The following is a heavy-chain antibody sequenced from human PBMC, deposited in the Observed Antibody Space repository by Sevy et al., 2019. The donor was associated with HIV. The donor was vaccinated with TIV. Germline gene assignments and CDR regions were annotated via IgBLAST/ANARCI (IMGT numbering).Heavy chain of an antibody. CDR2: VYYTGST. CDR3: AGGETLRYFDY. D-gene: IGHD2-21*01. V-gene: IGHV4-59*01. J-gene: IGHJ4*02. CDR1: GASINSYY. Sequence: SETLSLTCTVSGASINSYYWSWIRQPPGKGLEWIAYVYYTGSTNYNPSLKSRVTTSVDTSKNQFSLKLSSVTAADTAVYDCAGGETLRYFDYWGQGTLVTVSS.